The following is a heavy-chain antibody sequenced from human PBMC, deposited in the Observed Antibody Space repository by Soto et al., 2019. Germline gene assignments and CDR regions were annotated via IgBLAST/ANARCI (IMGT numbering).Heavy chain of an antibody. Sequence: PGGSLRLSCAASGFTFSSYGMHWVRQAPGKGLEWVAVISYDGSNKYYADSVKGRFTISRDNSKNTLYLQMNSLRAEDTAVYYCARGSGIMITFGGVIPYAPPFDYWGQGTLVTVSS. CDR2: ISYDGSNK. V-gene: IGHV3-30*03. CDR3: ARGSGIMITFGGVIPYAPPFDY. D-gene: IGHD3-16*02. CDR1: GFTFSSYG. J-gene: IGHJ4*02.